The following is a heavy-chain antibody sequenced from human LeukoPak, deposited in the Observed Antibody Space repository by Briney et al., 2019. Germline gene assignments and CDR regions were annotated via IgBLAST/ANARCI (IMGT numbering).Heavy chain of an antibody. J-gene: IGHJ4*02. V-gene: IGHV4-59*01. Sequence: SETLSLTCTVSGGSISSYYWSWVRQPPGKGLEWIGYIYYSGSTNYNPSLKSRVTISVDTSKNQFSLKLSSVTAADTAVYYCARDLECGGDCPIDYWGQGTLVIVSS. CDR1: GGSISSYY. CDR3: ARDLECGGDCPIDY. D-gene: IGHD2-21*02. CDR2: IYYSGST.